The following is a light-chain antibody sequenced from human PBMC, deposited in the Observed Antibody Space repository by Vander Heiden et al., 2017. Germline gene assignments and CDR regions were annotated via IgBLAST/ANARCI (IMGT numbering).Light chain of an antibody. J-gene: IGKJ2*01. V-gene: IGKV1-39*01. CDR2: VAS. Sequence: DIQMTQSPSSLSASVGDRVTIPCRASQSIRTYLNWYQQKPGKAPNLLIYVASSLQSGVPSRFSGSGSGTHFTLTISSLQPEDFATYYCQQSYSAPYTFGQGTKLEIK. CDR3: QQSYSAPYT. CDR1: QSIRTY.